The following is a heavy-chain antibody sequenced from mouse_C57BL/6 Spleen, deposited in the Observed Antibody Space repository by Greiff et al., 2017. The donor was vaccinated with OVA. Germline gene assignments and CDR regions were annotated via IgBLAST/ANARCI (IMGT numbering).Heavy chain of an antibody. CDR3: TRGGYGNPYAMDY. D-gene: IGHD2-1*01. V-gene: IGHV1-15*01. Sequence: VKLQESGAELVRPGASVTLSCKASGYTFTDYEMHWVKQTPVHGLEWIGAIDPETGGTAYNQKFKGKAILTADKSSSTAYMELRSLTSEDSAVYYCTRGGYGNPYAMDYWGQGTSVTVSS. CDR2: IDPETGGT. J-gene: IGHJ4*01. CDR1: GYTFTDYE.